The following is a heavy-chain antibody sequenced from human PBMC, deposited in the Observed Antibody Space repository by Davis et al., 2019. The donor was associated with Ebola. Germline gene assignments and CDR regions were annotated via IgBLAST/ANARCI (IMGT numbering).Heavy chain of an antibody. V-gene: IGHV3-66*01. CDR3: ARMRNFDY. CDR1: GFTFSSYW. CDR2: IYDHST. Sequence: GGSLRLSCAASGFTFSSYWMSWVRQAPGKGLEWVSVIYDHSTAYADSVRGRFTISRDNAKNSLYLQMDSLRDDDSAVYYCARMRNFDYWGQGTLVTVSS. J-gene: IGHJ4*02.